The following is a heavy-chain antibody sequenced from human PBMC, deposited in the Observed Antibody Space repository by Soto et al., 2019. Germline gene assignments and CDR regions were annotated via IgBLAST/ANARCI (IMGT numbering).Heavy chain of an antibody. J-gene: IGHJ4*02. V-gene: IGHV4-34*11. Sequence: QVQLQQWGAGLLKPSETLSLTCAVYGGSFSGYYWSWIRQPPGKGLEWIGYIYYSGSTNYNPSLKSRVTISVDTSKNQFSLKLSSVTAADTAVYYCARGYYYGSVSFDYWGQGTLVTVSS. CDR1: GGSFSGYY. D-gene: IGHD3-10*01. CDR2: IYYSGST. CDR3: ARGYYYGSVSFDY.